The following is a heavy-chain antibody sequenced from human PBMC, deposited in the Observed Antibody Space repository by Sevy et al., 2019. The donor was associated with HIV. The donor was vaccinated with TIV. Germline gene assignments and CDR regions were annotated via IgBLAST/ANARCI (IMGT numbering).Heavy chain of an antibody. D-gene: IGHD1-26*01. V-gene: IGHV3-7*01. CDR1: GFTFSPYW. J-gene: IGHJ4*02. CDR2: IRPDGSDK. Sequence: GGSLRLSCAASGFTFSPYWMTWVRQAPGKGLEWVANIRPDGSDKYYVDSVKGRFTISRDNAKNSLYPQMNSLRADDTAMYYCARGVGLDCWGQGALVTV. CDR3: ARGVGLDC.